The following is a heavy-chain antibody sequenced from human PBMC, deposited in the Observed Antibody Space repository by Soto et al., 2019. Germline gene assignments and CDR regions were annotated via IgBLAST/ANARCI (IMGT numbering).Heavy chain of an antibody. Sequence: GESLKISCKGSGYSFTSYWVSWVRQMPGKGLEWRGRIDPSDSYTNYSPSFHGHVTISADKSISTAYLQWSSLKASDTAMYYCASRLIAAAGSDWFDYWGQGTLVTVSS. CDR2: IDPSDSYT. CDR3: ASRLIAAAGSDWFDY. CDR1: GYSFTSYW. V-gene: IGHV5-10-1*01. D-gene: IGHD6-13*01. J-gene: IGHJ4*02.